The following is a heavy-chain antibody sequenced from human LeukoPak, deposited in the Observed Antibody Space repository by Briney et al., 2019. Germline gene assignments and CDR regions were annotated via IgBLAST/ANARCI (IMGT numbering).Heavy chain of an antibody. Sequence: GASVKVSCKASGYIFTTYDIGWVRQATGQGLEWMGWLNPNSGNAGYAQKFQGRVTISRNTSISTAYMELSSLGSDDTAIYYCARRKFLGWFDPWGQGTLVTVSS. J-gene: IGHJ5*02. D-gene: IGHD7-27*01. CDR3: ARRKFLGWFDP. CDR1: GYIFTTYD. CDR2: LNPNSGNA. V-gene: IGHV1-8*03.